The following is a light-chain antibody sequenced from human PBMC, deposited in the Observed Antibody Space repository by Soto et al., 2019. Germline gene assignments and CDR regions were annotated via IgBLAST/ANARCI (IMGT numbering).Light chain of an antibody. V-gene: IGKV1-5*01. J-gene: IGKJ1*01. Sequence: DIQMTQSPSTLSASVGDRVTITCRASQSISTWLAWFQQKPGKAPKLLIFDASTLHSGVPSRFSGSGSGTDFTLTISSLQPDDFATYYCQQFAISTTFGQGTKVEVK. CDR1: QSISTW. CDR3: QQFAISTT. CDR2: DAS.